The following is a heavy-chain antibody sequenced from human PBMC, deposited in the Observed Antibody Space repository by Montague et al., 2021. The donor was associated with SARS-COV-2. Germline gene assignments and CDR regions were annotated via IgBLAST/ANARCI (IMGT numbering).Heavy chain of an antibody. D-gene: IGHD6-13*01. CDR3: ARGHRIAAAGTCSGYYDGIDV. CDR2: IYSGGST. J-gene: IGHJ6*02. V-gene: IGHV3-53*04. CDR1: GFTVSSNY. Sequence: SLRLSCAASGFTVSSNYMSWVRQAPGKGLEWVSVIYSGGSTYYADSVKGRFTISRHKSKNTMYLLMNSLRAEDTAVYYCARGHRIAAAGTCSGYYDGIDVWGQGTTVTVSS.